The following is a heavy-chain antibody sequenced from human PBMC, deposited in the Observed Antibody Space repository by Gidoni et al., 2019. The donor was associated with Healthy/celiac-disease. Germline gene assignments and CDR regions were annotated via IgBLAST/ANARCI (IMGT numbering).Heavy chain of an antibody. J-gene: IGHJ5*02. Sequence: EVQLVASGGCVVKHGGSMRPSCAASGFTFSSDSMNWVRQAPGKGLDRVVSIIGSSSTIYYVDSVKRRFTISRDNAKNSLDLQMHSLRAEDTAGYYCARDVWAVTTTYNWFDPWGQGTLVTVSS. CDR2: IIGSSSTI. CDR1: GFTFSSDS. V-gene: IGHV3-21*01. CDR3: ARDVWAVTTTYNWFDP. D-gene: IGHD4-17*01.